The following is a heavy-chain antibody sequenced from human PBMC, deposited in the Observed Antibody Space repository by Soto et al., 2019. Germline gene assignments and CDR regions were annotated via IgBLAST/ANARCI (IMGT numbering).Heavy chain of an antibody. Sequence: PRGSPTLSCAACGFTFSNALMTWVRQAPGKGLEWVGRIKSKSDGATTDYAAPVRGRFIISRDDSKNTLYLQMNSLKTEDTAVYYCNTGLTIFGVVTERWGQGILVIVSS. CDR3: NTGLTIFGVVTER. J-gene: IGHJ4*02. CDR2: IKSKSDGATT. CDR1: GFTFSNAL. V-gene: IGHV3-15*01. D-gene: IGHD3-3*01.